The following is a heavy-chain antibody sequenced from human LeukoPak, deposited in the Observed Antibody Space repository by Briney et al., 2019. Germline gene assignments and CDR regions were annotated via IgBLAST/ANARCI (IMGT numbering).Heavy chain of an antibody. CDR2: IQTSGST. Sequence: SETLSLTCTASGGSINSYYWNWIRQPAGKGLEWIGHIQTSGSTKYNPSLKSRVTMSIDTSKNQFSLNLYSVTAADTAVYYCATNYTAVSAFDSWGPGTLVTVSS. J-gene: IGHJ4*02. CDR1: GGSINSYY. D-gene: IGHD6-19*01. CDR3: ATNYTAVSAFDS. V-gene: IGHV4-4*07.